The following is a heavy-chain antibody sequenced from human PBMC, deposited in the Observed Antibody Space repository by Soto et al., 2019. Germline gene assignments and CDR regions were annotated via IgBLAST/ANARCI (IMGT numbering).Heavy chain of an antibody. J-gene: IGHJ4*02. CDR3: ARHPPKYYYDSSGYYPCDY. CDR2: IYPGDSDT. D-gene: IGHD3-22*01. CDR1: GYSFTNYW. Sequence: GESLKISCKGSGYSFTNYWIGWVRQMPGKGLEWMGIIYPGDSDTRYSPSFQGQVTISADKSISTAYLQWSSLKASDTAMYYCARHPPKYYYDSSGYYPCDYWGQGTLVTVSS. V-gene: IGHV5-51*01.